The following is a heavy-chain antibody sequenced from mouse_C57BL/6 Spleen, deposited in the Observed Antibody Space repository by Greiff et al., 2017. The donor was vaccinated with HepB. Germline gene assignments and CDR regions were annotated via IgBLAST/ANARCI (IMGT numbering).Heavy chain of an antibody. CDR2: IDPENGDT. CDR3: TTPYGCDGSGFAY. Sequence: VQLQQSGAELVRPGASVKLSCTASGFNIKDDYMHWVKQRPEQGLEWIGWIDPENGDTEYASKFQGKATITADTSSNTAYLQLSSLTSEDTAVYYCTTPYGCDGSGFAYWGQGTLVTVSA. J-gene: IGHJ3*01. CDR1: GFNIKDDY. D-gene: IGHD2-2*01. V-gene: IGHV14-4*01.